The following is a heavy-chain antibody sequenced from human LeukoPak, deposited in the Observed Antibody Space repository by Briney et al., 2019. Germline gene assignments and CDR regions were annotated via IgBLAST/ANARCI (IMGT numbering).Heavy chain of an antibody. V-gene: IGHV3-33*01. CDR1: GFTFSSYG. J-gene: IGHJ4*02. CDR3: ARDSSSFSFDY. Sequence: GRSLRLSCAASGFTFSSYGMHWVRQAPGKGLEWVAVIWYDGSNKYYADSVKGRFTISRDNSKNTLYLQMNSLRAEDTAVYYCARDSSSFSFDYRGQGTLVTVSS. D-gene: IGHD6-13*01. CDR2: IWYDGSNK.